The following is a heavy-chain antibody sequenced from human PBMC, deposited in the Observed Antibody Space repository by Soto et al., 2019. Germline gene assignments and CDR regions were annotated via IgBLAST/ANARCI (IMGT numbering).Heavy chain of an antibody. CDR2: INPNSGGT. D-gene: IGHD5-12*01. CDR3: ARDGNLRDGYNQYYYYGMDV. Sequence: ASVKVSCKASGYTFTGYYMHWVRQAPGQGLEWMGWINPNSGGTNYAQKFQGWVTMTRDTSISTAYMELSRLRSDDTAMYYCARDGNLRDGYNQYYYYGMDVWGQGTTVTVSS. CDR1: GYTFTGYY. J-gene: IGHJ6*02. V-gene: IGHV1-2*04.